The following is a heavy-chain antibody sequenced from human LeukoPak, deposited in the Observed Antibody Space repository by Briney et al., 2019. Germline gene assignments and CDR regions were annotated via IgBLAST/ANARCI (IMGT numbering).Heavy chain of an antibody. CDR1: GFTFSSYW. J-gene: IGHJ4*02. V-gene: IGHV3-7*03. CDR2: IKEDGSDK. Sequence: GRSLRLSCAVSGFTFSSYWMSWVRQAPGKGLEWVANIKEDGSDKNYVDSVKGRFTISRDNAKNSLFLQMNSLRAEDTAVYYCARSIAAAGDYWGQGTLVTVSS. CDR3: ARSIAAAGDY. D-gene: IGHD6-13*01.